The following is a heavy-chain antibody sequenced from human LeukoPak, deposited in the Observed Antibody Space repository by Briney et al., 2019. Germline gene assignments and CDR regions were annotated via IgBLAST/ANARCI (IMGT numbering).Heavy chain of an antibody. J-gene: IGHJ4*02. V-gene: IGHV2-5*01. D-gene: IGHD4-17*01. CDR3: AHRRREGTVTTGFDY. CDR1: GFSLSTSGVG. Sequence: SGPTLVNPTQTLTLTCTFSGFSLSTSGVGVGWIRQPPGKALEWLALIYWNDDKRYSPSLKSRVTITKDTSKNQVVLTMTNMDPVDTATYYCAHRRREGTVTTGFDYWGQGTLVTVSS. CDR2: IYWNDDK.